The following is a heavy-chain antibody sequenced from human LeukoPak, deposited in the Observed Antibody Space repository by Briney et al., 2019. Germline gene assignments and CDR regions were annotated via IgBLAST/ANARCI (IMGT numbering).Heavy chain of an antibody. CDR2: INHSGST. Sequence: SETLSLTCAVYGGSFSGYYWSWIRQPPGKGLEWIGEINHSGSTNYNPSLKSRVTISVDTSKNQFSLKLSSVTAADTAVYYCASGQRGGYSSGLVDYWGQGALVTVSS. V-gene: IGHV4-34*01. CDR3: ASGQRGGYSSGLVDY. J-gene: IGHJ4*02. D-gene: IGHD6-19*01. CDR1: GGSFSGYY.